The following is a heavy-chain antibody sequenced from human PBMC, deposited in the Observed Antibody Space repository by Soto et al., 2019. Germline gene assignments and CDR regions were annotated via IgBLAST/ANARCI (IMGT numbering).Heavy chain of an antibody. CDR1: GFTFNSYA. J-gene: IGHJ6*02. CDR2: TSGSGGST. Sequence: WGSLRLSCAASGFTFNSYAMSCVRQAPGKGLEWVSATSGSGGSTYYADSVKGRFTISRDNSKNTLCLQMNSLRAEDTAVYYCAKQEMATIKYYYGMDVWGQGTTVTVSS. V-gene: IGHV3-23*01. CDR3: AKQEMATIKYYYGMDV. D-gene: IGHD5-12*01.